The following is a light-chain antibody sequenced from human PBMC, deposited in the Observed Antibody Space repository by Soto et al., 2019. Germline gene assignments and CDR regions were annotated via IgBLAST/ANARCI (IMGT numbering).Light chain of an antibody. J-gene: IGKJ1*01. CDR3: MQAQQTPT. CDR2: LGF. V-gene: IGKV2-28*01. CDR1: QSVLHPNGNTY. Sequence: EIVMTQSPPSLSVIPGEPASLSCRSNQSVLHPNGNTYLDWYLQKPGQSPQLLIYLGFYRASGVSDRFSGSGTGTDFTLKISRVEAEDVGVYYCMQAQQTPTFGQGTKLEIQ.